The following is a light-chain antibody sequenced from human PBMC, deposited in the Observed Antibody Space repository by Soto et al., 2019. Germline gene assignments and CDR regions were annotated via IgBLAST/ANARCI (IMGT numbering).Light chain of an antibody. CDR3: QRDNASSFT. V-gene: IGKV3-20*01. CDR1: QSVDSGY. CDR2: ATS. Sequence: EIVLTQSPGTLSLSPGERTTLSCRASQSVDSGYLSWYQHKPGQAPRLLIYATSRRATGIPDRFSGSGSGTDFTLTISSLQPEDFAMYYCQRDNASSFTFGQGTKLEIK. J-gene: IGKJ2*01.